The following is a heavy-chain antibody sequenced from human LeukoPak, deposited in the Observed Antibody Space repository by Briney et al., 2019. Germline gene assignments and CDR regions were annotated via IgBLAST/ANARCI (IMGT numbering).Heavy chain of an antibody. J-gene: IGHJ4*02. CDR1: GFTFSSYA. V-gene: IGHV3-23*01. D-gene: IGHD6-6*01. CDR3: AKVRTYSSWSGDYFDY. CDR2: ISGSGGST. Sequence: GGSLRLSCAASGFTFSSYAMSWVRQAPGKGLEWVSAISGSGGSTYYADSVKGRFTISRDNSKNTPYLQMNSLRAEDTAVYYCAKVRTYSSWSGDYFDYWGQGTLVTVSS.